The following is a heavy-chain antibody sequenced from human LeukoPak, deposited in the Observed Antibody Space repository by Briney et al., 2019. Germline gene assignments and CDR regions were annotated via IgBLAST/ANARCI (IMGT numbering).Heavy chain of an antibody. Sequence: IPGGSLRLSCAASGFTFSSYSMNWVRQAPGKGLEWVSSISSSSSNIYYADSVKGRFTISRDNAKNSLYLQMNSLRAEDTAVYYCARDVQPLHDYGDYFDYWGQGTLVTVSS. CDR1: GFTFSSYS. CDR2: ISSSSSNI. D-gene: IGHD4/OR15-4a*01. V-gene: IGHV3-21*01. J-gene: IGHJ4*02. CDR3: ARDVQPLHDYGDYFDY.